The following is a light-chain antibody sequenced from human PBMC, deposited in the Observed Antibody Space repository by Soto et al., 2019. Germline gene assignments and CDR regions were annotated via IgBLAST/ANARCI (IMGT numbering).Light chain of an antibody. Sequence: IVLTQSPATLSVSPGERATLSCRASQSVSSNLAWHQQRPGQAPRLLIYGASTRATGVPARFSGGGSGTEFTLTITSLQSEDFAVYYCQQRGNWPQTFGPGTKVDI. CDR1: QSVSSN. CDR2: GAS. J-gene: IGKJ3*01. V-gene: IGKV3D-15*01. CDR3: QQRGNWPQT.